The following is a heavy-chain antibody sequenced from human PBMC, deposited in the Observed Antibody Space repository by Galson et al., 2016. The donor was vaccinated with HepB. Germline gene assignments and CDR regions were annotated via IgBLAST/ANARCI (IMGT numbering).Heavy chain of an antibody. CDR2: ISGDGSST. J-gene: IGHJ5*01. Sequence: SLRLSCAASGFTFSNHWMHWVRQAPGKGLVWVSRISGDGSSTSYADSVKGRFTISRDNAKNTMYLQMKSLSAEDTAVYYCAKVATPNRNYENWFDSWGQGTLVTVSS. CDR3: AKVATPNRNYENWFDS. V-gene: IGHV3-74*01. CDR1: GFTFSNHW. D-gene: IGHD4-11*01.